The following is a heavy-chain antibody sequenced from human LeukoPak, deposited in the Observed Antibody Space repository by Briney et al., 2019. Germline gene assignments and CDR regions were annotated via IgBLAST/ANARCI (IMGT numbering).Heavy chain of an antibody. V-gene: IGHV3-15*01. CDR3: TTAPRSSTSCHKNY. J-gene: IGHJ4*02. D-gene: IGHD2-2*02. CDR2: IKSKTDGGTT. Sequence: PGGSLRLSCAASGFTFSNAWMSWVRQAPGKGLEWVGRIKSKTDGGTTDYAAPVKGRFTISRDDSKNTLYLQMNSLKTEDTAVYYCTTAPRSSTSCHKNYWGQGTLVTVSS. CDR1: GFTFSNAW.